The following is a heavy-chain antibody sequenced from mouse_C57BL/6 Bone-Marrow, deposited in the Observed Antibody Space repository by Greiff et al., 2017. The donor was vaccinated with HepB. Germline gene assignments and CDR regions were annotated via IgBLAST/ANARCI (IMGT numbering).Heavy chain of an antibody. J-gene: IGHJ1*03. CDR2: IYPGDGGT. CDR3: APNDDDSSYWYFDV. Sequence: VQLQQSGPELVKPGASVKISCKASGYAFSSSWMNWVKQRPGKGLEWIGRIYPGDGGTNYNGKFKGKATLTADKSSSTAYMQLSSLTSEDSSVYYCAPNDDDSSYWYFDVWGTGTTVTVSS. V-gene: IGHV1-82*01. CDR1: GYAFSSSW. D-gene: IGHD1-1*01.